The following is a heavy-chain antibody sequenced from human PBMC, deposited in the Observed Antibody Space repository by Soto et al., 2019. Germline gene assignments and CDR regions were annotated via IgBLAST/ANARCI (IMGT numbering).Heavy chain of an antibody. CDR3: AKEKISTSCCNWFDP. CDR1: GFTFNNYV. D-gene: IGHD2-2*01. Sequence: PGGSLRLSCAASGFTFNNYVTHWVRQAPGKGLEWVAVISYDGYNKYYADSVKGRFTISRDNSKNTLYLQMNSLRAEDTAVYYCAKEKISTSCCNWFDPWGQGTLVTVSS. V-gene: IGHV3-30*18. CDR2: ISYDGYNK. J-gene: IGHJ5*02.